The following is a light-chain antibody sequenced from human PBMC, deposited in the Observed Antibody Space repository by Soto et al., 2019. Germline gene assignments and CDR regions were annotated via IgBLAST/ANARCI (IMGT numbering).Light chain of an antibody. V-gene: IGKV3-20*01. J-gene: IGKJ3*01. CDR1: QSVSNTY. CDR2: DAS. Sequence: EIVLTQSPGSLSLSPGERATLCCRASQSVSNTYLAWYQQKPGQAPRLLIYDASSRATGIPDRFSGSGSGTDFTLTISRLEPEDFAVYYCQQYGRSPGLFTFGPGTKVDI. CDR3: QQYGRSPGLFT.